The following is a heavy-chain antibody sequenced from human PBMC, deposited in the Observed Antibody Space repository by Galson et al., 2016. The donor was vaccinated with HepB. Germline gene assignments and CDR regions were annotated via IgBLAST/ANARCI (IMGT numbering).Heavy chain of an antibody. CDR3: VRDKSSWNLGKFYYYGLDV. V-gene: IGHV3-30*04. D-gene: IGHD2-15*01. CDR1: GFTFNTYA. Sequence: SLRLSCAASGFTFNTYAMHWVRRAPGKGLEWVALISYDGTDKYYADSVKGRFTISRDNSNNTMYVQMNSLRADDTAVYYCVRDKSSWNLGKFYYYGLDVWGHGTRVTVSS. J-gene: IGHJ6*02. CDR2: ISYDGTDK.